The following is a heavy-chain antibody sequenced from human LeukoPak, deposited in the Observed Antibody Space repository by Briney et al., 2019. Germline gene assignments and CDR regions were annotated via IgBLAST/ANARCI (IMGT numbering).Heavy chain of an antibody. CDR3: AKRIQSAMAMGY. CDR1: GFTFSSYN. CDR2: ISGSGGST. J-gene: IGHJ4*02. D-gene: IGHD5-18*01. V-gene: IGHV3-23*01. Sequence: PGGSLRLSCAASGFTFSSYNMNWVRQAPGKGLEWVSDISGSGGSTYYADSVKGRFTISRDNSKNTMYLQMNSLRAEDTAVYYCAKRIQSAMAMGYWGQGTLVTVSS.